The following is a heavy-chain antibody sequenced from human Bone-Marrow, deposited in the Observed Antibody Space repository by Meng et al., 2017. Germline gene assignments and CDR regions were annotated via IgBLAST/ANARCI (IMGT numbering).Heavy chain of an antibody. Sequence: GESLKISCTASGFTFRTYRLNWVRQAPGKGLEWVASISSSSDYTYYADSVKGRFTISRDDAKNSLYLEMNSLRGEDTAIYYCARDRSVSRSWYPFFFDYWSRGTLVTVSS. CDR3: ARDRSVSRSWYPFFFDY. J-gene: IGHJ4*02. CDR2: ISSSSDYT. D-gene: IGHD6-13*01. V-gene: IGHV3-21*01. CDR1: GFTFRTYR.